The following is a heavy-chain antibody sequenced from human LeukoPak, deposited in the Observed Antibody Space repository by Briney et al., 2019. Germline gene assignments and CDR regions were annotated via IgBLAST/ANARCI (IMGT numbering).Heavy chain of an antibody. CDR1: GFTFDDYA. V-gene: IGHV3-9*01. J-gene: IGHJ4*02. D-gene: IGHD6-19*01. CDR2: ISWNSGSI. CDR3: AKDWFRIAVAGTPYYFDY. Sequence: GRSLRLSCAASGFTFDDYAMHWVRQAPGKGLEWVSGISWNSGSIGYADSVKGRFTISRDNSKNTLYLQMNSLRAEDTAVYYCAKDWFRIAVAGTPYYFDYWGQGTLVTVSS.